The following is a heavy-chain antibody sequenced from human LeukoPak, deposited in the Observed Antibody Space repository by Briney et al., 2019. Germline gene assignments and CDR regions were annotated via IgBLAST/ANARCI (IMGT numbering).Heavy chain of an antibody. CDR1: GDSVSSNSVT. CDR2: TYYRSTWYN. CDR3: ARRLTQYDCFDP. D-gene: IGHD2-2*01. V-gene: IGHV6-1*01. Sequence: SQTLSLTCATSGDSVSSNSVTWNWIRQSPSRGLEWLGRTYYRSTWYNDYAVSVRGRITVNPDTSKNQFSLHPNSVTPEDTAVYYCARRLTQYDCFDPWGQGILVTVSS. J-gene: IGHJ5*02.